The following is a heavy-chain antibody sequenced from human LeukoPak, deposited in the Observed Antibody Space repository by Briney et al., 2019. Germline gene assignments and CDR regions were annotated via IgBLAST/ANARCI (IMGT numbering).Heavy chain of an antibody. Sequence: ASVKVSCKASGYTFTSYYMHWVRQAPGQGLEWMGGFDPEDGETIYAQKFQGWVTMTRDTSISTAYMELNRLRSDDTAVYYCARDQASAAVGTVYYYHGMDVWGQGTTVTVSS. CDR2: FDPEDGET. V-gene: IGHV1-2*04. CDR3: ARDQASAAVGTVYYYHGMDV. CDR1: GYTFTSYY. D-gene: IGHD6-13*01. J-gene: IGHJ6*02.